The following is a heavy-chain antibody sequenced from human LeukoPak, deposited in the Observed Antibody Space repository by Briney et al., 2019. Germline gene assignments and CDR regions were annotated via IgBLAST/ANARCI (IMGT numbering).Heavy chain of an antibody. CDR2: ISLDGSNK. Sequence: GGSLRLSCAASGFTFSSYGMHWVRQAPGKGLEWVALISLDGSNKDYAESVKGRFTISRDSSKNTLYLQMNSLRAEDTAVYYCGKDGELSWFGPGSYWGQGPLVAVSS. CDR1: GFTFSSYG. V-gene: IGHV3-30*18. D-gene: IGHD3-10*01. CDR3: GKDGELSWFGPGSY. J-gene: IGHJ4*02.